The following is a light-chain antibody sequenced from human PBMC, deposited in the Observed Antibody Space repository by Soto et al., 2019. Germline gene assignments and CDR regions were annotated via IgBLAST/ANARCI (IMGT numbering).Light chain of an antibody. CDR3: QSYDSSLTVV. Sequence: QSVLTQPPSVSGAPGQRVTISCTGSSSNIGAGYDVHWYQQVPGTAPKLLIYGNINRPSGVPDRFSGSKSGTSASLAITGLQADDEADYYCQSYDSSLTVVFGGGTQLIVL. CDR2: GNI. J-gene: IGLJ2*01. CDR1: SSNIGAGYD. V-gene: IGLV1-40*01.